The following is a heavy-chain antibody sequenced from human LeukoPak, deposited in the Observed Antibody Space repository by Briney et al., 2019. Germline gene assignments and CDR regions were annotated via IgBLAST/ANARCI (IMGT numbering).Heavy chain of an antibody. D-gene: IGHD4-17*01. V-gene: IGHV1-18*01. J-gene: IGHJ4*02. CDR1: GYTFTKYG. CDR3: ARGDDYGHYWGPY. Sequence: ASVKVSCKASGYTFTKYGITWVRQAPGQGLEWMGWISTYNGNTNYAQKLQGRVTMTTDTSTSTAYMELRSLISDDAAVYYCARGDDYGHYWGPYRGQGTLVTVSS. CDR2: ISTYNGNT.